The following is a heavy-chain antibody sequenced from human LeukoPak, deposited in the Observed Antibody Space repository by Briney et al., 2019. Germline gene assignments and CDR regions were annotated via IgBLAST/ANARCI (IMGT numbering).Heavy chain of an antibody. D-gene: IGHD3-22*01. V-gene: IGHV3-30*04. J-gene: IGHJ4*02. CDR2: ISYDGSNK. CDR1: GFTFSSYA. CDR3: AKVGTYYYDSSVYPSEYLDY. Sequence: GRSLRLSCAASGFTFSSYAMHWVRQAPGKGLEWVAVISYDGSNKYYADSVKGRFTISRDNSKNTLYLQMNSLRAEDTAVYYCAKVGTYYYDSSVYPSEYLDYWGQGILVTVSS.